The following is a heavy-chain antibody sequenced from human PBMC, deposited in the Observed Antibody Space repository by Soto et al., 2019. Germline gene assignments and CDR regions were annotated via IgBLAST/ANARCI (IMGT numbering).Heavy chain of an antibody. CDR1: GYTFTGYY. D-gene: IGHD3-3*01. J-gene: IGHJ6*02. V-gene: IGHV1-2*04. Sequence: GASVKVSCKASGYTFTGYYMHWVRQAPGQGLEWMGWINPNSGGTNYAQKFQGWVTMTRDTSISTAYMELSRLRSDDTAVYYCATSGVVIIEKDYYYGMDVWGQGTTVTVSS. CDR3: ATSGVVIIEKDYYYGMDV. CDR2: INPNSGGT.